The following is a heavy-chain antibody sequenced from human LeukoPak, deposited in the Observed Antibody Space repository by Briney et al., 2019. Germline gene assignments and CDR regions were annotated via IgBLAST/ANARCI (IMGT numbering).Heavy chain of an antibody. D-gene: IGHD3-10*01. V-gene: IGHV3-48*04. Sequence: GGSLRLSCEASGFTFDDFAMHWVRQSPGKGLEWVSYISSSSSTIYYADSVKGRFTISRDNAKNSLYLQMNSLRAEDTAVYYCARDRVVRGASGGYYYYGMDVWGQGTTVTVSS. CDR3: ARDRVVRGASGGYYYYGMDV. CDR2: ISSSSSTI. CDR1: GFTFDDFA. J-gene: IGHJ6*02.